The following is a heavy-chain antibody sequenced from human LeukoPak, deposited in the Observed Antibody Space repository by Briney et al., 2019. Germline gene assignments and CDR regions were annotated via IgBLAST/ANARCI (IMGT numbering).Heavy chain of an antibody. D-gene: IGHD3-3*01. CDR1: GYTFTSHG. J-gene: IGHJ6*02. V-gene: IGHV1-18*01. CDR2: ISAYNGNT. CDR3: ARDLYYDFWSGQIYGMDV. Sequence: ASVKVSCKASGYTFTSHGISWVRQAPGQGLEWMGWISAYNGNTNYAQKLQGRVTMTTDTSTSTAYMELRSLRSDDTAVYYCARDLYYDFWSGQIYGMDVWGQGTTVTVSS.